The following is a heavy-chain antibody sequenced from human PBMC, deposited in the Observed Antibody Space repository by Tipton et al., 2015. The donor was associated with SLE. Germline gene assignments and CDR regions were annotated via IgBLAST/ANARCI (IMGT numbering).Heavy chain of an antibody. D-gene: IGHD3-3*01. CDR1: GGSFSGYY. CDR3: ARESYDFWSGYRNWFDP. J-gene: IGHJ5*02. V-gene: IGHV4-34*01. Sequence: TLSLTCAVYGGSFSGYYWSWIRQPPGKGLEWIGEINHSGSTNYNPSLKSRVTISVDTSKNQFSLKPSSVTAADTAVYYCARESYDFWSGYRNWFDPWGQGTLVTVSS. CDR2: INHSGST.